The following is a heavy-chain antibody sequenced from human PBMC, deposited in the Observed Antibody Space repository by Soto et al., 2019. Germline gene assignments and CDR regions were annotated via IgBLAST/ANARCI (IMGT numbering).Heavy chain of an antibody. D-gene: IGHD1-1*01. CDR1: GFTFNYAW. Sequence: GGSLRLSCAASGFTFNYAWMNWVRQAPGKGLEWVGRIKTKTDDEKTDYAAPVKGRFTISRDDSKNMLYLQMNGLKTEDTAVYYCTTTLSWNPDYWGQGSLVTVSS. CDR2: IKTKTDDEKT. V-gene: IGHV3-15*07. J-gene: IGHJ4*02. CDR3: TTTLSWNPDY.